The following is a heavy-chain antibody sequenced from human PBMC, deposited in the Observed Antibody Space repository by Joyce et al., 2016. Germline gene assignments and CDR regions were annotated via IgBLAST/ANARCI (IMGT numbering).Heavy chain of an antibody. V-gene: IGHV3-23*05. J-gene: IGHJ5*02. CDR3: SNRIPGVVTT. CDR1: GFIFRNYA. CDR2: IGRET. Sequence: EVQLLESGGGFVQPGGSLRLSCVVSGFIFRNYAMAWVRQAPGEGLEWVSAIGRETHYADSVKGRFSLSRDTSKNTVFLQMNNLRVEDTATYYCSNRIPGVVTTWGQGTLVTVSS. D-gene: IGHD2-21*02.